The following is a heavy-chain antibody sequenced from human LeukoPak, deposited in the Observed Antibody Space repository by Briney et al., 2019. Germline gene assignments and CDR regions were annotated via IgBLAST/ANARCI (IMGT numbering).Heavy chain of an antibody. CDR3: ARALGDSSGCYRGRCYFDY. V-gene: IGHV4-4*02. CDR2: IYYSGST. J-gene: IGHJ4*02. D-gene: IGHD6-19*01. Sequence: SGTLSLTCAVSGGSISSGNWWSWVRQPPGKGLEWIGSIYYSGSTYYNPSLKSRVTISVDTSKNQFSLKLSSVTAADTAVYYCARALGDSSGCYRGRCYFDYWGQGTLVTVSS. CDR1: GGSISSGNW.